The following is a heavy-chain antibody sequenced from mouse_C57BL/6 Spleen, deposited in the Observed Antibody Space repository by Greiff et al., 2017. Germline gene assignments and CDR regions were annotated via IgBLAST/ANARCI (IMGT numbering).Heavy chain of an antibody. CDR1: GYTFTDYY. V-gene: IGHV1-26*01. Sequence: VQLQQSGPELVKPGASVKISCKASGYTFTDYYMNWVKQSHGKSLEWIGDINPNNGGTSYNQKFKGKATLTVDKSSSTAYMELRSLTSEDSAVYYCARERIYYDYGAYWGQGTLVTVSA. CDR2: INPNNGGT. CDR3: ARERIYYDYGAY. J-gene: IGHJ3*01. D-gene: IGHD2-4*01.